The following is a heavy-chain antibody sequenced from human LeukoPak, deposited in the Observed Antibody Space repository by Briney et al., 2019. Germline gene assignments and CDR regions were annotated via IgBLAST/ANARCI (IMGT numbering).Heavy chain of an antibody. CDR3: ARGTGTSGDY. CDR2: ISSSSSYI. Sequence: GSLILSCSASGFTFISYSMNWVRQAPGKGLEWVSSISSSSSYIYYADSVKGRFTISRDNAKNSLYLQTNSLRAEDTAVYYCARGTGTSGDYWGQGTLVTVSS. CDR1: GFTFISYS. J-gene: IGHJ4*02. D-gene: IGHD1/OR15-1a*01. V-gene: IGHV3-21*01.